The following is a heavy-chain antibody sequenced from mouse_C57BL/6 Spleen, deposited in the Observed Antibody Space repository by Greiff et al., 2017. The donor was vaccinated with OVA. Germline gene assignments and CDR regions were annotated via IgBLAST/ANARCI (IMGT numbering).Heavy chain of an antibody. CDR3: ARGSNYVSNWYFDV. CDR1: GYTFTTYP. D-gene: IGHD2-5*01. V-gene: IGHV1-47*01. J-gene: IGHJ1*03. CDR2: FHPYNDDT. Sequence: VHLVESGAELVKPGASVKMSCKASGYTFTTYPIEWMKQNHGKSLEWIGNFHPYNDDTKYNEKFKGKATLTVEKSSSTVYLELSRLTSDDSAVYYCARGSNYVSNWYFDVWGTGTTVTVSS.